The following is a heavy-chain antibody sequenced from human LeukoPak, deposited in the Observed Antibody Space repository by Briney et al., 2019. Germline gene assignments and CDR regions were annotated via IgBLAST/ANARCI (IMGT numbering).Heavy chain of an antibody. V-gene: IGHV3-23*01. CDR3: AGSRGPNWFDP. Sequence: PGGSLRLSCAASGFTSSSIAMSWVRQAPDKGLEWVSTISGSGGGTYYADSVKGRFTISRDNAKNTLYLQMNSLRAEDTAVYYCAGSRGPNWFDPWGQGTLVTVSS. CDR1: GFTSSSIA. J-gene: IGHJ5*02. CDR2: ISGSGGGT. D-gene: IGHD6-19*01.